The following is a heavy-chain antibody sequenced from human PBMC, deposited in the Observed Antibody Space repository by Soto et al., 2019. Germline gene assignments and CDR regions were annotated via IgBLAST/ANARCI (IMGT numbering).Heavy chain of an antibody. CDR1: GGSISSSNYF. D-gene: IGHD2-2*01. CDR3: ARVPDR. V-gene: IGHV4-39*07. J-gene: IGHJ5*02. CDR2: MYYSGST. Sequence: SSETLSLTCTVSGGSISSSNYFWGWIRQPPGKGLEWIGSMYYSGSTYYNPSLKSRVTISVDRSKNQFSLKLSSVTAADTAVYYCARVPDRWGQGTLVTVSS.